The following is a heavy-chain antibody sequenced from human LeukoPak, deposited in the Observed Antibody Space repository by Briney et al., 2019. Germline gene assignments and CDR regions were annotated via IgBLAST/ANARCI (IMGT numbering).Heavy chain of an antibody. Sequence: GGSLRLSCAASGFTVSSNYMSWVRQAPGKGLEWVSVIYSGGSTYYADSVKGRFTISRDNSKNTLYLQMNSLRAEDTAVYYCARFVGAQRNRAFDIWGQGTMVTVSS. CDR3: ARFVGAQRNRAFDI. J-gene: IGHJ3*02. CDR1: GFTVSSNY. V-gene: IGHV3-53*01. D-gene: IGHD1-26*01. CDR2: IYSGGST.